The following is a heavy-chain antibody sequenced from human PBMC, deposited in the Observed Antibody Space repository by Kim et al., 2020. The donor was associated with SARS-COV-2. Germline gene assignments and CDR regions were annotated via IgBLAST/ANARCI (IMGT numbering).Heavy chain of an antibody. CDR3: ARDVVEMATIPKAVDDNFDY. V-gene: IGHV3-21*01. J-gene: IGHJ4*02. CDR1: GFTFSSYS. Sequence: GGSLRLSCAASGFTFSSYSMNWVRQAPGKGLEWVSSISSSSSYIYYADSVKGRFTISRDNAKNSLYLQMNSLRAEDTAVYYCARDVVEMATIPKAVDDNFDYWGQGTLVTVSS. CDR2: ISSSSSYI. D-gene: IGHD2-21*01.